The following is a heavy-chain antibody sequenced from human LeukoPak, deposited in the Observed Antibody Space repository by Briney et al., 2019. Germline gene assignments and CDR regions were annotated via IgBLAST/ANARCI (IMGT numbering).Heavy chain of an antibody. CDR1: GYTFTGYY. V-gene: IGHV1-2*02. J-gene: IGHJ6*03. CDR2: INPNSGGT. D-gene: IGHD2-2*01. CDR3: ARGAQVVPAARGYYYYMDV. Sequence: ASVKVSCTASGYTFTGYYMHWVRQAPGQGLEWMGWINPNSGGTNYAQKFQGRVTMTRDTSISTAYMELSRLRSDDTAVYYCARGAQVVPAARGYYYYMDVWGKGTTVTVSS.